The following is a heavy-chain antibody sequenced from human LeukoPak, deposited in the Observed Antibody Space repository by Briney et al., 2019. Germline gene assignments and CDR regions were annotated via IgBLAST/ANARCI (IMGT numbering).Heavy chain of an antibody. CDR1: GFTFDDYA. CDR3: AKEAYDILTGSYYFDY. D-gene: IGHD3-9*01. CDR2: ICWNSGSI. J-gene: IGHJ4*02. Sequence: GRSLRLSCAASGFTFDDYAMHWVRQAPGKGLEWVSGICWNSGSIGYADSVKGRFTISRNHAKNSLYLQMNSLRAEDTALYYCAKEAYDILTGSYYFDYWGQGTLVTVSS. V-gene: IGHV3-9*01.